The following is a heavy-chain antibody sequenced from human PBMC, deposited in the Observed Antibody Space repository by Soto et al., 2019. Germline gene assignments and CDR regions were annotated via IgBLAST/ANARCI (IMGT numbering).Heavy chain of an antibody. V-gene: IGHV3-48*01. CDR2: ISFSSSTI. J-gene: IGHJ6*02. Sequence: EVQLVESGGGLVQPGGSLRLSCAASGFTFSSYSMNWVRQAPGKGLEWVSYISFSSSTIFYADSVRGRFTISRDNAKNTLYLQMNSLRAEDTAVYYCARESGYYDFWSGYSYGMDVWGQGTTVTVSS. CDR3: ARESGYYDFWSGYSYGMDV. CDR1: GFTFSSYS. D-gene: IGHD3-3*01.